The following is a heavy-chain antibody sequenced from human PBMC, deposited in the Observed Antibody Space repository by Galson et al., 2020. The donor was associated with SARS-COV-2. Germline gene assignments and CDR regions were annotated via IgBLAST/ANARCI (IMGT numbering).Heavy chain of an antibody. CDR3: ARDQPGIFDY. CDR2: IYYSGST. D-gene: IGHD6-13*01. CDR1: GGSISSSSYY. Sequence: SETLSLTCTVSGGSISSSSYYWGWIRQPPGKGLEWIGSIYYSGSTYYNPSLKSRVTISVDTSKNQFSLKLSSVTAADTAVYYCARDQPGIFDYWGQGTLVTVSS. V-gene: IGHV4-39*07. J-gene: IGHJ4*02.